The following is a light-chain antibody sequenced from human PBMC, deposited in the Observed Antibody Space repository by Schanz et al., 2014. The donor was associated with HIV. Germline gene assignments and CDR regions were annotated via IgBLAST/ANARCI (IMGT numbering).Light chain of an antibody. Sequence: EIVMMQSPATLSVSPGERATLSCRASQSVNSNLAWYQQKPGQAPRLLIYGASTRATGIPARFSGSGSGTEFTLTISSLQSEDFAVYHCQQYNNWPLAFGGGTKVEIK. CDR3: QQYNNWPLA. CDR2: GAS. CDR1: QSVNSN. V-gene: IGKV3D-15*01. J-gene: IGKJ4*01.